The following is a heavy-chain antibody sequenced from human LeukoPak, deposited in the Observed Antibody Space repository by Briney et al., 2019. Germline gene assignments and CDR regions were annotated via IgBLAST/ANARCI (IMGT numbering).Heavy chain of an antibody. Sequence: GGSLRPSCAASGFTVSSNYMSWVRQAPGKGLEWVSVIYSGGSTYYADSVKGRFTISRDNSKNTLYLQMNSLRAEDTAVYYCARSRRGSSWYFDYWGQGTLVTVSS. CDR2: IYSGGST. J-gene: IGHJ4*02. CDR3: ARSRRGSSWYFDY. CDR1: GFTVSSNY. V-gene: IGHV3-53*01. D-gene: IGHD6-13*01.